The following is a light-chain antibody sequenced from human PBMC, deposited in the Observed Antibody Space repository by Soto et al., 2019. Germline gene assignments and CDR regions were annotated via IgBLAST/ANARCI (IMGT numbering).Light chain of an antibody. V-gene: IGKV3-20*01. CDR2: GAS. CDR1: QSVSSSY. Sequence: EIVLTQSPGTXSLSPGERATLSCRASQSVSSSYLAWYQQKPGQAPRLLIYGASSRATGIPDRFSGSGSGTDFTLTISRLEPEDFAVYYCQQYGSSLLTFGGGTKVEIK. CDR3: QQYGSSLLT. J-gene: IGKJ4*01.